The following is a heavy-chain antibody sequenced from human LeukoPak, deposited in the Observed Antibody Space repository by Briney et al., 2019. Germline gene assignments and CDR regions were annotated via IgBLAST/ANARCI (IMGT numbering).Heavy chain of an antibody. CDR2: IIPIFRAT. CDR1: GGTFSSYG. V-gene: IGHV1-69*05. D-gene: IGHD5-24*01. CDR3: ARSRRAGYNVFYFDS. J-gene: IGHJ4*02. Sequence: SVKVSCKPSGGTFSSYGVSWVRQAPGQGLEWMGGIIPIFRATNYAQRLRGRVTITTDESTSTVYMELSSLRSEDTAVYFCARSRRAGYNVFYFDSWGQGTLVTVSS.